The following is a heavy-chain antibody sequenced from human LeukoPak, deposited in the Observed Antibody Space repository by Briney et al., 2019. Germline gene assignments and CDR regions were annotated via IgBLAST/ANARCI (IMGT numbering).Heavy chain of an antibody. D-gene: IGHD3-22*01. CDR3: ARQGLYYDSSGYYYYYYYMDI. CDR2: ISSSSSTI. Sequence: GGSLRLSCAASGFTFSSYSMNWVRQAPGKGLEWVSYISSSSSTIYYADSVKGRFTISRDNAKNSLYLQMNSLRAEDTAVYYCARQGLYYDSSGYYYYYYYMDIWGKGTTVTVSS. V-gene: IGHV3-48*01. J-gene: IGHJ6*03. CDR1: GFTFSSYS.